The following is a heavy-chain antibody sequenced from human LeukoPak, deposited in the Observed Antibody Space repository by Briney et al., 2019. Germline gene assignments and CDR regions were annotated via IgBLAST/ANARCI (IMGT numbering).Heavy chain of an antibody. D-gene: IGHD2/OR15-2a*01. CDR3: ERGRTTPDTDY. V-gene: IGHV3-7*04. CDR2: IKEDGGEK. Sequence: GGSLRLSWVPARVTLSAFWMNSGRQAPGKGLEWVANIKEDGGEKNYVESVEGRFTISRDNAQNVMYLQMNNLRVEDTGIYYCERGRTTPDTDYWGQGTLVTVSS. CDR1: RVTLSAFW. J-gene: IGHJ4*02.